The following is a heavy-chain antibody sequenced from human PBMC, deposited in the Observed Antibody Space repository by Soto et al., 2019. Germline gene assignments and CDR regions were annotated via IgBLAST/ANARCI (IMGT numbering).Heavy chain of an antibody. CDR1: GYTFTGYY. CDR3: AREAPPYYDSSGYYYPKH. Sequence: GASVTFSCKASGYTFTGYYMHWVRQAPGQGLEWMGWINPNSGGTNYAQKFQGRVTMTRDTSISTAYMELSRLRSDDTAVYYCAREAPPYYDSSGYYYPKHWGQGTLVTVSS. V-gene: IGHV1-2*02. CDR2: INPNSGGT. D-gene: IGHD3-22*01. J-gene: IGHJ1*01.